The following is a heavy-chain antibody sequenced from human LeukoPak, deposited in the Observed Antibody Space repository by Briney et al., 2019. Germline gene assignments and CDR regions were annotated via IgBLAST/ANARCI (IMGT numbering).Heavy chain of an antibody. V-gene: IGHV4-61*02. D-gene: IGHD2-2*01. Sequence: SQTLSLTCTVSGGSISSGSYYWSWIRQPAGKGLEWIGRIYTSGSTDYNPSLKSRLTMSIDTSKNQFSLKLSSVTAADTAVYFCARDQEHCSGTSCYPYWYDSWGQGTLVTVSS. CDR2: IYTSGST. CDR1: GGSISSGSYY. CDR3: ARDQEHCSGTSCYPYWYDS. J-gene: IGHJ5*01.